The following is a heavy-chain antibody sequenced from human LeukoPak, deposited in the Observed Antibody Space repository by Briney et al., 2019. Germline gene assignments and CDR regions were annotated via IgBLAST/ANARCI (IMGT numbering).Heavy chain of an antibody. CDR3: AKEGAYPIITYDS. V-gene: IGHV3-7*01. CDR2: IKGDGNEK. CDR1: GHSFSRYW. Sequence: PGGSLRLSCAASGHSFSRYWMNWVRQAPGKGLEWVANIKGDGNEKNYVDSVKGRFSISRDNARNSLYLQMDSLRAEDTAVYYCAKEGAYPIITYDSWGQGALVSVSS. J-gene: IGHJ5*01. D-gene: IGHD3-10*01.